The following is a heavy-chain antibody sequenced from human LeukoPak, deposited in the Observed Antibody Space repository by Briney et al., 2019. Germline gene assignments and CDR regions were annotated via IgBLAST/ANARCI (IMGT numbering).Heavy chain of an antibody. Sequence: ASVKVSCKASGYTFTSYGISWVRQAPGQGLEWMGWIRAYNGNTNYAQKLQGRVTMTTDTSTSTAYMELRSLRSDDTAVYYCARDQYYDYVWGSYRPVFDYWGQGTLVTVSS. CDR2: IRAYNGNT. J-gene: IGHJ4*02. D-gene: IGHD3-16*02. CDR3: ARDQYYDYVWGSYRPVFDY. CDR1: GYTFTSYG. V-gene: IGHV1-18*01.